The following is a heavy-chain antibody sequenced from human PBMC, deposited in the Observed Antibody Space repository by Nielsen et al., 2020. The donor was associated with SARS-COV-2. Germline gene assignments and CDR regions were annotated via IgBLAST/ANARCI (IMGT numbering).Heavy chain of an antibody. V-gene: IGHV4-31*03. CDR3: ARKRSSSWYNWFDP. CDR1: GGSISSGGYY. J-gene: IGHJ5*02. Sequence: SETLSLTCTVSGGSISSGGYYWSWIRQHPGKGLEWIGYIYYSGSTYYNPSLKSRVTISVDTSKNQFSLKLSSVTAADTAVYYCARKRSSSWYNWFDPWGQGTLVTVSS. CDR2: IYYSGST. D-gene: IGHD6-13*01.